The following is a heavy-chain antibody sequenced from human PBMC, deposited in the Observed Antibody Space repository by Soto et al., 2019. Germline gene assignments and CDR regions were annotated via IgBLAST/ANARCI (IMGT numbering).Heavy chain of an antibody. Sequence: EVQLLESGGGLVQPGGSLRLSCSVSGFTFRAFAMTWVRQAPGKGLEWVSKISGDKGDHTYYADSVKGRFTISRDNFKGTVDLQMNSLRAEDTAVYYCAKDLGPPVRSHYPYWYFDVWGRGTLVTVSS. V-gene: IGHV3-23*01. CDR2: ISGDKGDHT. CDR1: GFTFRAFA. J-gene: IGHJ2*01. D-gene: IGHD3-10*01. CDR3: AKDLGPPVRSHYPYWYFDV.